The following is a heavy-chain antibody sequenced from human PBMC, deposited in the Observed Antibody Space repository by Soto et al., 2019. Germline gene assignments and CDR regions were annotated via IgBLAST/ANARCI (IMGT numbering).Heavy chain of an antibody. D-gene: IGHD6-13*01. V-gene: IGHV3-33*01. CDR2: IWHDGTNK. Sequence: QVQLVESGGGVVQPGRSLRLSCAASGFTFSSYGMHWVRQAPGKGLEWVAVIWHDGTNKYYADSVKGRFTISRDNSKNPLYLQMNSLRAEDTAVYYCATTIAAWGQGTLVTVSS. J-gene: IGHJ5*02. CDR3: ATTIAA. CDR1: GFTFSSYG.